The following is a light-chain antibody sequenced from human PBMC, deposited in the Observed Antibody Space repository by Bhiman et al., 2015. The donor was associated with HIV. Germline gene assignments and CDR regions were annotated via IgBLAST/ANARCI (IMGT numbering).Light chain of an antibody. V-gene: IGLV2-14*03. Sequence: QSALTQPASVSGSPGQSITISCTGTSSDVGGYNYVSWYQQHPGKAPKLILYDVNKRPSGVSNRFFGSKSGNSASLTVSGLQAEDEGVYHCSSYTSSSTVVFGGGTTLTVL. CDR3: SSYTSSSTVV. J-gene: IGLJ3*02. CDR2: DVN. CDR1: SSDVGGYNY.